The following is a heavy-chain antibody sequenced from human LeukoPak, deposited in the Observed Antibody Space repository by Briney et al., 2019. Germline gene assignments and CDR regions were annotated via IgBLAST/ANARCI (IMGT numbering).Heavy chain of an antibody. D-gene: IGHD5-18*01. CDR3: VRGYSYGWFDP. V-gene: IGHV3-23*01. J-gene: IGHJ5*02. CDR2: ISGSGGST. Sequence: GGSLRLSCAASGFTFSSYAMSWVRQAPGKGLEWVSTISGSGGSTHYADSVKGRFTISRDNSKNTLYLQMNSLRAEEKAVYYCVRGYSYGWFDPWRQGTLVTVSS. CDR1: GFTFSSYA.